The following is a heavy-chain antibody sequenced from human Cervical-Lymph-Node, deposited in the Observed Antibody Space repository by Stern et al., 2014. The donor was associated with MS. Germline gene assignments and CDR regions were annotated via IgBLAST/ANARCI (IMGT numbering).Heavy chain of an antibody. CDR1: GGSFSNYG. D-gene: IGHD6-19*01. CDR3: AREIPVAALAS. Sequence: HVQLMQSGAEVKKPGSSVKVSCKASGGSFSNYGISWVRQAPGQGLEWMGSIIPLFGTANYAQNFQGRVTITADQSTSTAYMDLSSLTSEDTAVYFCAREIPVAALASWGQGTLVTVSS. J-gene: IGHJ5*02. V-gene: IGHV1-69*15. CDR2: IIPLFGTA.